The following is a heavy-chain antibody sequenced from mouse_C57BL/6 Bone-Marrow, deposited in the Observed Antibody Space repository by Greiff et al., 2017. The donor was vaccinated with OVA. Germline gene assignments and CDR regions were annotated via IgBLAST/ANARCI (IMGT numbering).Heavy chain of an antibody. Sequence: VQLQQSGPVLVKPGASVKMSCKASGYTFTDYYMNWVKQSHGKSLEWIGVINPYNGGPSYNQKFKGKATLTVDKSSSTAYMELNSLTSEDSAVYYCARTLLREFAYWGQGTLVTVSA. J-gene: IGHJ3*01. CDR3: ARTLLREFAY. CDR1: GYTFTDYY. V-gene: IGHV1-19*01. D-gene: IGHD1-2*01. CDR2: INPYNGGP.